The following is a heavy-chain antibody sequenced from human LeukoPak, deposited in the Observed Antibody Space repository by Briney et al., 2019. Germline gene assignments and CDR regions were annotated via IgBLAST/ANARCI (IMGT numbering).Heavy chain of an antibody. CDR2: IWYDGSNK. CDR1: GFTFSSYG. Sequence: PGGSLRLSCAASGFTFSSYGMHWVRQAPGKGLEWVAVIWYDGSNKYYADSVKGRFTISRDNSKDTLYLQMNSLRAEDTAVYYCARDRGRWLRYFDYWGQGTLVTVSS. CDR3: ARDRGRWLRYFDY. V-gene: IGHV3-33*01. D-gene: IGHD5-12*01. J-gene: IGHJ4*02.